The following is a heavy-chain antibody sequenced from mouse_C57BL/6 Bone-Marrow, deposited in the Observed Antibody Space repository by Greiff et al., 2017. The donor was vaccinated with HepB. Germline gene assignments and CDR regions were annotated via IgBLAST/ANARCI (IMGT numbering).Heavy chain of an antibody. CDR3: ARMGDYDEEAGWFAY. CDR2: IWSGGST. D-gene: IGHD2-4*01. J-gene: IGHJ3*01. CDR1: GFSLTSYG. Sequence: VQLQQSGPGLVQPSQSLSITCTVSGFSLTSYGVHWVRQSPGKGLEWLGVIWSGGSTDYNAAFISRLSISKDNSKSQVFFKMNSLQADDTAIYYCARMGDYDEEAGWFAYWGQGTLVTVSA. V-gene: IGHV2-2*01.